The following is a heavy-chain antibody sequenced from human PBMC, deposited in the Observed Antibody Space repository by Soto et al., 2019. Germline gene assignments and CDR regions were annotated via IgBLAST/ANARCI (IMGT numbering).Heavy chain of an antibody. Sequence: EVQLLESGGGLVQPGGSLRLSCAASGFTFSNYAMSWVRQAPGKGLERVSAISGSSDRTYYADSVKGRFTISRDNSRSTLYLQMNSLRAEDTAVYYCAKRGTLSHVAGASYYFDYWGQGILVTVSS. D-gene: IGHD6-19*01. V-gene: IGHV3-23*01. J-gene: IGHJ4*02. CDR2: ISGSSDRT. CDR3: AKRGTLSHVAGASYYFDY. CDR1: GFTFSNYA.